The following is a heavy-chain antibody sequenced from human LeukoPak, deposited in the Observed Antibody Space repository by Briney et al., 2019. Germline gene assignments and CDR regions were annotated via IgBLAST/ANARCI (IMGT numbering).Heavy chain of an antibody. CDR3: ARGGSGTYLWWFDP. V-gene: IGHV4-59*01. CDR1: GGSISSYY. Sequence: PSETLSLTCTVSGGSISSYYWSWIRQPPGKGLEWIGYIYYSGSTNYNPSLKSRVTIAVDTSKNQFSLKASSVTAADTAVYYCARGGSGTYLWWFDPWGQGTLVAVSS. J-gene: IGHJ5*02. D-gene: IGHD1-26*01. CDR2: IYYSGST.